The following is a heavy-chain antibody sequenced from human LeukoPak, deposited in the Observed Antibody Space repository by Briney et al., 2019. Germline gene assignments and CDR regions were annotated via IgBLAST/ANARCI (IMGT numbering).Heavy chain of an antibody. CDR3: ARVASSSKQFDY. CDR1: GGSISRSRYY. CDR2: IYTSGNT. V-gene: IGHV4-61*02. J-gene: IGHJ4*02. D-gene: IGHD6-6*01. Sequence: SETLSLTCTVSGGSISRSRYYWGWVRQPAGKGLEWIGRIYTSGNTNYNPSLKGRVTMSVDTSKNQFSLNLSSVTAADTAVYYCARVASSSKQFDYWGQGTLVTVSS.